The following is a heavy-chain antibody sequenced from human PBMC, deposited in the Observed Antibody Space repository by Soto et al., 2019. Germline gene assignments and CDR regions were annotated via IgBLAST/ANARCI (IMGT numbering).Heavy chain of an antibody. CDR3: ARVTNMISRFSLRFEP. D-gene: IGHD3-22*01. J-gene: IGHJ5*02. CDR2: IHNSGNI. Sequence: PSETLSLTCTVSGGTISSGYYQWSWIREPRGKGLGWIGNIHNSGNIYYNPSLKSRLSISVDTSKNQFSLKLSSVTAADTAVYFCARVTNMISRFSLRFEPWGQGTLVTV. CDR1: GGTISSGYYQ. V-gene: IGHV4-30-4*01.